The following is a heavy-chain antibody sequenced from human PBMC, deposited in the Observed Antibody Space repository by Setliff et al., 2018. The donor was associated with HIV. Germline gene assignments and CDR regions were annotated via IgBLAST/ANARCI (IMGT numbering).Heavy chain of an antibody. Sequence: SETLSLTCSVSGGSISGNAWRWIRQPPGKGLEWIGYSSTSGCTNCNPSLKSRVTISVDTSKNQFSLNLTSVTAADTAVYYCARRGTIWHGVDYHYMDVWGKGTTVTVSS. J-gene: IGHJ6*03. CDR2: SSTSGCT. D-gene: IGHD2-15*01. CDR1: GGSISGNA. CDR3: ARRGTIWHGVDYHYMDV. V-gene: IGHV4-4*08.